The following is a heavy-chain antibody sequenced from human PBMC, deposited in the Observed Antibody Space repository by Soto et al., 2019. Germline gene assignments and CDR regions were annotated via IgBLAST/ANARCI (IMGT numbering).Heavy chain of an antibody. Sequence: QVQLVQSASEVKKPGSSAKVSCKASGGTFSNYAFSWVRQAPGQGLEWMGGIIPMIGTANYAEKFQGRVTITADESTSTVYMELSRRRPEDTALYYCARVRSGTYFGVYYNGMDVWGRGTAVTASS. D-gene: IGHD1-26*01. J-gene: IGHJ6*02. V-gene: IGHV1-69*01. CDR1: GGTFSNYA. CDR3: ARVRSGTYFGVYYNGMDV. CDR2: IIPMIGTA.